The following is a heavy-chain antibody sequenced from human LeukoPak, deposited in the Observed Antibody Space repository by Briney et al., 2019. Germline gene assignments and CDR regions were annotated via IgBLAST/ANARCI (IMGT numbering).Heavy chain of an antibody. V-gene: IGHV1-69*05. CDR2: IIPIFGTA. CDR1: GGTFSSYA. Sequence: SVNVSCKASGGTFSSYAISWVRQAPGQGLEWMGRIIPIFGTANYAQKFQGRVTITTDESTSTAYMELSSLRSEDTAVYYCARVGSYCSGGSCRQYYFDYWGQGTLVTVSS. CDR3: ARVGSYCSGGSCRQYYFDY. J-gene: IGHJ4*02. D-gene: IGHD2-15*01.